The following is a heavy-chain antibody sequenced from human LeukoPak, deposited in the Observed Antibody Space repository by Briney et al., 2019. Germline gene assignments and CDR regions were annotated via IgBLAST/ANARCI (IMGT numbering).Heavy chain of an antibody. CDR3: ARDYDYGDYPGY. V-gene: IGHV3-20*04. CDR2: INWNGGRT. D-gene: IGHD4-17*01. CDR1: GFMFDDYG. Sequence: GGSLRLSCAACGFMFDDYGMSWVRQAPGKGLEWVSGINWNGGRTGYADSVKGRFTISRDNAKNSLYLQMNSLRAEDTALYYCARDYDYGDYPGYWGQGTLVTVYS. J-gene: IGHJ4*02.